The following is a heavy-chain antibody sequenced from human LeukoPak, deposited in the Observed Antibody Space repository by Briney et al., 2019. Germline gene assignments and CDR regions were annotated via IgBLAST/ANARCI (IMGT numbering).Heavy chain of an antibody. Sequence: PGGSLRLSCAASGFTFSDYYMTWIRQAPGKGLEWVSYISSSSIYRTYADSVKGRFTISRDNAKNSLYLQMNNLRAEDTAVYYCARDSEFFQHWGQGTLVTVPS. CDR2: ISSSSIYR. CDR3: ARDSEFFQH. V-gene: IGHV3-11*06. J-gene: IGHJ1*01. CDR1: GFTFSDYY.